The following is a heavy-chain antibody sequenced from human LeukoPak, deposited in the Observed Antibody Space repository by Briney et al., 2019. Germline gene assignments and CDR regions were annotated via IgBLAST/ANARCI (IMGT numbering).Heavy chain of an antibody. J-gene: IGHJ6*02. D-gene: IGHD2-2*01. CDR2: ISGSGGST. CDR3: AKPRTALCSSTSCFEGEYYYYYYGMDV. Sequence: GGSLRLSCAASGFTFSSYAMSWARQAPGKGLEWVSAISGSGGSTYYADSVKGRFTISRDNSKNTLYLQMNSLRAKDTAVYYCAKPRTALCSSTSCFEGEYYYYYYGMDVWGQGTTVTVSS. CDR1: GFTFSSYA. V-gene: IGHV3-23*01.